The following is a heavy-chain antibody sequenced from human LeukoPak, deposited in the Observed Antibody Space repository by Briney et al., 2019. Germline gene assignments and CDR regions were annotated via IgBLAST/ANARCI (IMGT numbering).Heavy chain of an antibody. J-gene: IGHJ4*02. Sequence: PGGSLRLSCAASGFTFSDYRMHWVRQAPGKGLEWVAIISYDGSNKYYADSVKGRFTISRDNSKSTVYLQMNSLRTEDTAVYYCARAFDYGDDIWGQGTLVSVSS. CDR3: ARAFDYGDDI. CDR1: GFTFSDYR. D-gene: IGHD4-17*01. V-gene: IGHV3-30-3*01. CDR2: ISYDGSNK.